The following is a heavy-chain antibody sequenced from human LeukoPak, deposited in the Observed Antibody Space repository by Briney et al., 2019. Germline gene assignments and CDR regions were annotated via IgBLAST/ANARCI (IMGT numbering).Heavy chain of an antibody. CDR1: GGTFSSYA. CDR3: ARSVRFLEWSYMDV. J-gene: IGHJ6*03. CDR2: IIPIFGTA. V-gene: IGHV1-69*05. Sequence: SVKVSCKASGGTFSSYAISWVRQAPGQGLEWMGGIIPIFGTANYAQKFQGRVTITTDESTSTAYMELSSLRSEDTAVYYCARSVRFLEWSYMDVWGKGTTVTVSS. D-gene: IGHD3-3*01.